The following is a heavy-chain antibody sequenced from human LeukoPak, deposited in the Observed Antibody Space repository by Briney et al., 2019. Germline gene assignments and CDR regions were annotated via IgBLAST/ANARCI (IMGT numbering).Heavy chain of an antibody. CDR1: GFTFGNYA. D-gene: IGHD6-19*01. J-gene: IGHJ4*02. CDR2: ISRSGDST. CDR3: AKVYSSVWTHIGHFDY. V-gene: IGHV3-23*01. Sequence: PGGSLRLSCAASGFTFGNYAMSWVRQAPGKGLEWVSGISRSGDSTFYTDSVKGRFTISRDNSKNTLYLQMNSLRAEDTAVYYCAKVYSSVWTHIGHFDYWGQGTLVTVSS.